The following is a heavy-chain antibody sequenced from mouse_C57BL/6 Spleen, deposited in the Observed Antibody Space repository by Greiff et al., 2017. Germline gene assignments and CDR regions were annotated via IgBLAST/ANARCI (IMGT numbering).Heavy chain of an antibody. CDR3: VRHEGLRAMDY. J-gene: IGHJ4*01. CDR2: IRSKSNNYAT. CDR1: GFSFNTYA. Sequence: EAGGGLVQPKGSLKLSCAASGFSFNTYAMNWVRQAPGKGLEWVARIRSKSNNYATYYADSVKDRFTISRDDSESMLYLQMNNLKTEDTAMYYCVRHEGLRAMDYWGQGTSVTVSS. D-gene: IGHD3-1*01. V-gene: IGHV10-1*01.